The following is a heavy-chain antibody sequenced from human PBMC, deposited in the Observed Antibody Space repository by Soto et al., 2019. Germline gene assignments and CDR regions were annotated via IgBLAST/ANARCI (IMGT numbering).Heavy chain of an antibody. CDR2: IYYGGTT. CDR1: VEPMTGGYY. Sequence: SETLSLTCDVSVEPMTGGYYWGWIRQSPGKGLEWIGSIYYGGTTYYNPSLRSRLAISIDTSKNQFSLRLSSVTAADTAIYYCARGWYYFDVWGQGSLVTVYS. D-gene: IGHD2-15*01. CDR3: ARGWYYFDV. J-gene: IGHJ4*02. V-gene: IGHV4-38-2*01.